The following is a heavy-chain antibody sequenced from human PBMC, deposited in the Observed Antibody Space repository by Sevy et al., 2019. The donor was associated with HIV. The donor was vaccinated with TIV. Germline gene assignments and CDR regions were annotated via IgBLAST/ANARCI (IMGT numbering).Heavy chain of an antibody. CDR2: ISYDGSNK. CDR1: GFTFSSYG. Sequence: GGSQRLSCAASGFTFSSYGMHWVRQAPGKGLEWVAVISYDGSNKYYADSVKGRFTISRDNSKNTLYLQMNSLRAEDTAVYYCAKGGSGWEYYYYGMDVWGQGTTVTVSS. D-gene: IGHD6-19*01. J-gene: IGHJ6*02. V-gene: IGHV3-30*18. CDR3: AKGGSGWEYYYYGMDV.